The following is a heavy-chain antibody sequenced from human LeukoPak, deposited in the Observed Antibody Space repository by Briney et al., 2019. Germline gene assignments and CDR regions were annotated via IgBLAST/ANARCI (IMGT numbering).Heavy chain of an antibody. CDR2: IKQDGSEK. D-gene: IGHD1-26*01. CDR1: GFTFSSYW. J-gene: IGHJ4*02. CDR3: ARIRDEWELPYYFDY. Sequence: GGSLRLSCAASGFTFSSYWMSWVRQAPGKGLEWVANIKQDGSEKYYVDSVKGRFTISRDNAKNSLYLQMNSLRAEDTAVYYCARIRDEWELPYYFDYWGQGTLVTVSS. V-gene: IGHV3-7*01.